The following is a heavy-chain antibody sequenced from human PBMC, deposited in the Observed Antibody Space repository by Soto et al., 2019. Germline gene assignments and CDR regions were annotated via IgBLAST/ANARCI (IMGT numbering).Heavy chain of an antibody. CDR2: IYYSGST. D-gene: IGHD6-19*01. CDR3: ARDFTDSSGPTLGMGV. Sequence: SETLSLTCTVSGGSISSGGYYWSWNRQHPGKGLEWIGYIYYSGSTYYNPSLKSRVTISVDTSKDQFSLKLSSVTAADTAVYYCARDFTDSSGPTLGMGVWGQGTTVTVSS. J-gene: IGHJ6*02. CDR1: GGSISSGGYY. V-gene: IGHV4-31*03.